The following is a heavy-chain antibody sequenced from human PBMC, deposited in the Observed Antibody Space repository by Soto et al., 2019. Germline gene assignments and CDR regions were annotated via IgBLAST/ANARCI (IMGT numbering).Heavy chain of an antibody. Sequence: ETLPLPCPVSVGSIRSPSYDGDGILPRRGKGLVWIWRFVYIGATYHTASRERRVTISVDTSKNTSSLHLSSVTAADTAVYSCARHAAYDSVWGECDGSDYWGQGTLVTVSS. J-gene: IGHJ4*02. CDR1: VGSIRSPSYD. CDR3: ARHAAYDSVWGECDGSDY. CDR2: FVYIGAT. V-gene: IGHV4-39*01. D-gene: IGHD3-16*01.